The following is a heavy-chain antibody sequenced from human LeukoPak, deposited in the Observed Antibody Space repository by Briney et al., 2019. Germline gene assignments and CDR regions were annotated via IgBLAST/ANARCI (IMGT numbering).Heavy chain of an antibody. V-gene: IGHV1-69*04. CDR2: IIPILGIA. CDR1: GGTSSSYA. Sequence: SVKVSCKASGGTSSSYAISWVRQAPGQGLEWMGRIIPILGIANYAQKFQGRVTITADKSTSTAYMELSSLRSEDTAVYYCARDWSSTLWFGELLPNWFDPWGQGTLVTVSS. D-gene: IGHD3-10*01. CDR3: ARDWSSTLWFGELLPNWFDP. J-gene: IGHJ5*02.